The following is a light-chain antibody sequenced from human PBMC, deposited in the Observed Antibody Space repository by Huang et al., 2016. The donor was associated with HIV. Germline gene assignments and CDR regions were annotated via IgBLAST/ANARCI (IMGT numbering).Light chain of an antibody. CDR2: DAS. CDR3: QQSFATPRT. CDR1: QTISTH. Sequence: DIQMTQSPSSLSASVGDSVTITCRASQTISTHLNWYQQQPVKSPNLLIYDASTLQTGVPSRFSGSGSGTDFTLTISGLQPEDSAIYHCQQSFATPRTFGQGTKVVIK. V-gene: IGKV1-39*01. J-gene: IGKJ1*01.